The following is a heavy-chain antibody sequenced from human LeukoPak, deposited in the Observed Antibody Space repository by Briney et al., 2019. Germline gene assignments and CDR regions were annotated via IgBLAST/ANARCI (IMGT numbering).Heavy chain of an antibody. V-gene: IGHV3-7*02. D-gene: IGHD3-22*01. CDR3: ARGHFYDSSDYYHGAFDI. CDR1: GFTFSTYW. CDR2: INHDGSDK. J-gene: IGHJ3*02. Sequence: GRSLRLSCAASGFTFSTYWMSWVRQAPGKGLEWVANINHDGSDKYYVDPVKGRFTISRDNAKNSLYLQMNSLRAEDAAVYYCARGHFYDSSDYYHGAFDIWGQGTMVTVS.